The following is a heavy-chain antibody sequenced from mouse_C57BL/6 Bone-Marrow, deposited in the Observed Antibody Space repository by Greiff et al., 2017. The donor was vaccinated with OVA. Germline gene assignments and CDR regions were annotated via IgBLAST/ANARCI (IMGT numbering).Heavy chain of an antibody. CDR3: ASLLRSPYFDY. J-gene: IGHJ2*01. CDR2: INPGNGGT. D-gene: IGHD1-1*01. CDR1: GYAFTSSW. Sequence: VQLQQPGTELVKPGASVKLSCKASGYAFTSSWMHWVKQRPGHGLEWIGTINPGNGGTNYNGKVKSKATLTVDKSSSTAYMQLSSLTSEDSAVKYCASLLRSPYFDYWGQGTTLTVSS. V-gene: IGHV1-53*01.